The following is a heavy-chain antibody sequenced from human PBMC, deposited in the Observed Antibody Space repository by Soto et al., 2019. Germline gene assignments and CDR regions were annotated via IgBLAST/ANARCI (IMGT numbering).Heavy chain of an antibody. V-gene: IGHV4-59*08. Sequence: PSETLSLTCTVSGGSISSYYWSWIRQPPGKGLEWIGYIYYSGNTNYNPSLKSRVTISVDTSKNQFSLKLSSVTAADTAVYYCARQGAGYYYYMDVWGKGTTVTVSS. D-gene: IGHD3-16*01. CDR1: GGSISSYY. CDR2: IYYSGNT. J-gene: IGHJ6*03. CDR3: ARQGAGYYYYMDV.